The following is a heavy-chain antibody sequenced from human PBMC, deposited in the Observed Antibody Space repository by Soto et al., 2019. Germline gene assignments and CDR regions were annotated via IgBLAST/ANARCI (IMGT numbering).Heavy chain of an antibody. CDR3: ARGRITMVRGGGGYNWFDP. V-gene: IGHV4-31*03. CDR1: GDSISSGNYY. CDR2: FYYSGST. Sequence: SETLSLTCTVSGDSISSGNYYWSWIRQRPGKGLEWIGYFYYSGSTYYNPSLKSRGTISVDTSKNQFSLKLNSVTAADTAVYYCARGRITMVRGGGGYNWFDPRAQGTLVTVSS. J-gene: IGHJ5*02. D-gene: IGHD3-10*01.